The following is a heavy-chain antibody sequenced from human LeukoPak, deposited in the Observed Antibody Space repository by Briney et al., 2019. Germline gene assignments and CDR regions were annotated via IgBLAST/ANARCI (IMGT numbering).Heavy chain of an antibody. V-gene: IGHV3-48*01. J-gene: IGHJ4*02. Sequence: GGSLRLSCAASGFTFSSYSMNWVRQAPGKGLEWVSYISSSSSTIYYADSVKGRFTISRDNAKNSLYLQMNSLRAEDTAVYYCASAVALGYWGQGTLVTVSS. CDR1: GFTFSSYS. CDR3: ASAVALGY. CDR2: ISSSSSTI. D-gene: IGHD6-19*01.